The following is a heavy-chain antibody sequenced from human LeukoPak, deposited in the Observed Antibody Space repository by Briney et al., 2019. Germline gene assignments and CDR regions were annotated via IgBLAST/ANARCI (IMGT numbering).Heavy chain of an antibody. Sequence: GGSLRLSCAASGFTFSSYDMSWVRQAPGRGLEWVSAVGGGGTPYYADSVKGRFTISRDNSKNTLYLQMNSLRAEDTAVYYCAKDDHGGSGWRDYFDQWGQGTLVTVSS. J-gene: IGHJ4*02. V-gene: IGHV3-23*01. CDR1: GFTFSSYD. D-gene: IGHD6-19*01. CDR3: AKDDHGGSGWRDYFDQ. CDR2: VGGGGTP.